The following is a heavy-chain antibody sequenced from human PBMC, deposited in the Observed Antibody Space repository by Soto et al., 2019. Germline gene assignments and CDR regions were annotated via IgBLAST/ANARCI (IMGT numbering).Heavy chain of an antibody. V-gene: IGHV3-33*01. CDR1: GFTFSSYA. CDR3: ARDLRYPSKLDY. J-gene: IGHJ4*02. D-gene: IGHD1-20*01. CDR2: IWHDGNNK. Sequence: LRLSCAASGFTFSSYAMVWVRQAPGKGPEWVAVIWHDGNNKYYADSVKGRFTISRDNSKETLYLQMNSLRAEDTAVYYRARDLRYPSKLDYWGQGTLVTVSS.